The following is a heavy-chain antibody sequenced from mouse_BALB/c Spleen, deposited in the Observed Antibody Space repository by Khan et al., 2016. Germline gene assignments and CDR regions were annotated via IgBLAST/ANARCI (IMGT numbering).Heavy chain of an antibody. D-gene: IGHD2-13*01. CDR1: EYTFTNYG. CDR2: INTNTGEP. Sequence: QVQLQQSGPELKKPGEKVKIPCKASEYTFTNYGMNWVKQAPGKGVKWMGWINTNTGEPTYAEEFQGRFACSLEASDSTAYLQINHHKNEESATGFCARTSDYPYYAKDYWGQGTSVTVSS. CDR3: ARTSDYPYYAKDY. J-gene: IGHJ4*01. V-gene: IGHV9-3*02.